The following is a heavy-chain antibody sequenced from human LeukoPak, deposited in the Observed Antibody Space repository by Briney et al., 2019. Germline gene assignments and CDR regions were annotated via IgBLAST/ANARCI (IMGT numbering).Heavy chain of an antibody. CDR1: GYSISTGYY. CDR3: ARELLWFGEAGSS. J-gene: IGHJ4*02. Sequence: SETLSLTCTVSGYSISTGYYWDWIRQPPGKGLEWIGTFYHGGSTYYNPSLKSRVTISVDTSKNQFSLKLSSVTAADTAVYYCARELLWFGEAGSSWGQGTLVTVSS. V-gene: IGHV4-38-2*02. CDR2: FYHGGST. D-gene: IGHD3-10*01.